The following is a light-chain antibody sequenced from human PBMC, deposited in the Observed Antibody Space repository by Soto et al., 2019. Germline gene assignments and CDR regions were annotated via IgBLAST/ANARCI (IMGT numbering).Light chain of an antibody. J-gene: IGKJ4*01. CDR1: QSVRSN. V-gene: IGKV3-15*01. Sequence: EIVMTQSPATLSVSPGERAALSCRGSQSVRSNLAWYQQKPGQAPRLLIYGASTRATGIPARFSGSGSGTDFTLTISSLEPEDFAVYYCQQRSNWPPLTFGGGTKVDI. CDR3: QQRSNWPPLT. CDR2: GAS.